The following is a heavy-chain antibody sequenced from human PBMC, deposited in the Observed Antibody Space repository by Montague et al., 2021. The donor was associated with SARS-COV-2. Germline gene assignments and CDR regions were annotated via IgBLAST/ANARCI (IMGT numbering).Heavy chain of an antibody. D-gene: IGHD4-23*01. V-gene: IGHV3-7*01. CDR3: AKNGGAHGLDV. Sequence: SRSLSFAASGFPFSNIWMSWVRQAPGKGLEWVANIKPVESEKNYVDSVKGRFSISRDNAKNSLYLQMDNLRAGDTAIYYCAKNGGAHGLDVWGQGASVSVSS. CDR1: GFPFSNIW. J-gene: IGHJ6*02. CDR2: IKPVESEK.